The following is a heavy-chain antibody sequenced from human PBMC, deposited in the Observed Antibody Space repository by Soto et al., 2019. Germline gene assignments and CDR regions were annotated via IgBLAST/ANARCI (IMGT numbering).Heavy chain of an antibody. CDR2: ISASGGTT. CDR1: GFTSRTHG. V-gene: IGHV3-23*01. D-gene: IGHD1-1*01. Sequence: VGSMRLSCTVAGFTSRTHGRSWVRQAPGKGLEWVSAISASGGTTYYAGSVKGRFTISRDNSKNTLYLQMSSLRAEDTAVYSCAKDQSWNPNGFDPWGQGTLVTVSS. J-gene: IGHJ5*02. CDR3: AKDQSWNPNGFDP.